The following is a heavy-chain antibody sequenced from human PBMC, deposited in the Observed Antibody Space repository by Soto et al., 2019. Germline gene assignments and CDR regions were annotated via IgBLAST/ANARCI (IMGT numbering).Heavy chain of an antibody. D-gene: IGHD5-18*01. V-gene: IGHV4-59*08. CDR3: ARNVRRQGSSYGYSFEY. CDR2: ISYSGSS. CDR1: GGSISSFY. Sequence: PSETLSLTCSVSGGSISSFYWSWIRQPPGKGLEWIGYISYSGSSNYNPSLKSRVTISTDTSKNELSLKVISLTAADTAVYYCARNVRRQGSSYGYSFEYWGQGTLVTVSS. J-gene: IGHJ4*02.